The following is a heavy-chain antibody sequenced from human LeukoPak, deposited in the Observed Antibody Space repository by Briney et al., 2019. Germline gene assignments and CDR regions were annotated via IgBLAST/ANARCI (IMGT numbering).Heavy chain of an antibody. V-gene: IGHV3-7*04. J-gene: IGHJ4*02. CDR3: ARAPYSSSWYDFDY. D-gene: IGHD6-13*01. CDR1: GFTFSSYW. CDR2: IKQDGSEK. Sequence: PGGSLRLSCAASGFTFSSYWMSWVRQAPGKGLEWVANIKQDGSEKYYVDSVKGRLTISRDNAKNSLYLQMSSLRAEDTAVYYCARAPYSSSWYDFDYWGQGTLVTVSS.